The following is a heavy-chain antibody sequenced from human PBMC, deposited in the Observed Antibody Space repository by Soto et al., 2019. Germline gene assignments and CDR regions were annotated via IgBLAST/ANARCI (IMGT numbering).Heavy chain of an antibody. CDR3: AGSSDDGRDN. CDR1: GFSLSDYS. J-gene: IGHJ4*02. D-gene: IGHD1-26*01. Sequence: EVQLVESGGGLVKPGGSLRLSCAASGFSLSDYSMNWIRQAPGKGLEWVASISSSSSFIHYAVSMKGRFTISRDNAKNSLYLQMNRLSAEDTAVYYCAGSSDDGRDNWGQGTLVTVSS. V-gene: IGHV3-21*01. CDR2: ISSSSSFI.